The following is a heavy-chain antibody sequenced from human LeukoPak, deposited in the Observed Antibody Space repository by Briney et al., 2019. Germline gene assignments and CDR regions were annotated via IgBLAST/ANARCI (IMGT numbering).Heavy chain of an antibody. CDR2: IYYSGST. D-gene: IGHD2-15*01. Sequence: SETLSFTCTVSGGSISSSSYYWGWIRQPPGKGLEWIGSIYYSGSTYYSPSLTSRVTISVDTSENLFSLKLSSVTASDTTVYYCARGSEVFDYWGQGTLVTVSS. CDR3: ARGSEVFDY. J-gene: IGHJ4*02. V-gene: IGHV4-39*01. CDR1: GGSISSSSYY.